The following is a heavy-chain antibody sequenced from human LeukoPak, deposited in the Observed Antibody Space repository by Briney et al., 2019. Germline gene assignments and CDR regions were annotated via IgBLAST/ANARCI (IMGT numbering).Heavy chain of an antibody. Sequence: KPSETLSLTCAVYGGSFSGYYWSWIRQPPGKGLEWIGEINHSGSTNYNPSLKSRVTISVDTSKNQFSLKLSSVTAADTAVYYCARGSSSWGRSFDYWGQGTLVTVSS. CDR1: GGSFSGYY. CDR2: INHSGST. J-gene: IGHJ4*02. V-gene: IGHV4-34*01. D-gene: IGHD6-13*01. CDR3: ARGSSSWGRSFDY.